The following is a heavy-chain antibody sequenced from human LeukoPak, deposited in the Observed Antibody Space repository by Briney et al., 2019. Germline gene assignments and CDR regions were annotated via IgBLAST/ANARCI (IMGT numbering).Heavy chain of an antibody. D-gene: IGHD5-12*01. V-gene: IGHV4-59*08. CDR2: IYYSGST. CDR1: GGSISSYY. J-gene: IGHJ4*02. CDR3: ARGNIVATFPLGY. Sequence: SETLSLTCTVSGGSISSYYWSWIRQPPGKGLEWIGYIYYSGSTNYNPSLKSRVTISVDTSKNQFSLKLSSVTAADTAVYYCARGNIVATFPLGYWGQGTLVTVSS.